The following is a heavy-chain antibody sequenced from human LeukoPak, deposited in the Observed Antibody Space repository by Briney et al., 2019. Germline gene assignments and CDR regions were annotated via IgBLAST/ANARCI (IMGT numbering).Heavy chain of an antibody. CDR1: GFTFSSYG. Sequence: GGSLRLSCAASGFTFSSYGMHWVRQAPGKGLEWVAVISYDGSNKYYADSVKGRFTISRDNSKNTLYLQMNSLRAEDTAVYYCANDPYYGDPEPPFEYWRQGPLVRVPS. CDR2: ISYDGSNK. J-gene: IGHJ4*02. CDR3: ANDPYYGDPEPPFEY. V-gene: IGHV3-30*18. D-gene: IGHD4-17*01.